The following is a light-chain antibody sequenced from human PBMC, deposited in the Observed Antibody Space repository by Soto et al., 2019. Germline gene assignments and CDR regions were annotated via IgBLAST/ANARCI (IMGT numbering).Light chain of an antibody. CDR3: QQYGSSPSIT. V-gene: IGKV3-20*01. CDR2: GAS. Sequence: RVMTQSPVTLSVSPGERVTLSCRASQAISNNLAWYQQKPGQAPRLLIYGASSRATGIPDRFSGSGSGTDFTLTISRLEPEDFAVYYCQQYGSSPSITFGQGTRLEIK. J-gene: IGKJ5*01. CDR1: QAISNN.